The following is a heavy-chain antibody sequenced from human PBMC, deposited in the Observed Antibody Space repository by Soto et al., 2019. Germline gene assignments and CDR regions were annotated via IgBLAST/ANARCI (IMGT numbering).Heavy chain of an antibody. CDR2: ISSDGNNK. CDR1: GLTFSNYA. J-gene: IGHJ4*02. V-gene: IGHV3-30-3*01. D-gene: IGHD3-16*01. Sequence: GGSLRLSCADSGLTFSNYALHWVRQAPGKGLDWVAAISSDGNNKYYADSVKGRFTISRDNSKNTLYLQMNSLRTEDTAVYYCTTIRLGPHDYGGQGTLVTVSS. CDR3: TTIRLGPHDY.